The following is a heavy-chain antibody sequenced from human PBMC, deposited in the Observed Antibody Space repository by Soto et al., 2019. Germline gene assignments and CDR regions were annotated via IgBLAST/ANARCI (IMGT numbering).Heavy chain of an antibody. V-gene: IGHV1-69*01. CDR2: IIPIFGTA. CDR3: ASPVTTYNPHAFDI. J-gene: IGHJ3*02. D-gene: IGHD4-17*01. Sequence: QVQLVQSGAEVKKPGSSVKVSCKASGGTFSSYAISWVRQAPGQGLEWMGGIIPIFGTANYAQKFQGRVTITADESTSTGYMELSSLRAEDTAVYYCASPVTTYNPHAFDIWGQGTMVTVSS. CDR1: GGTFSSYA.